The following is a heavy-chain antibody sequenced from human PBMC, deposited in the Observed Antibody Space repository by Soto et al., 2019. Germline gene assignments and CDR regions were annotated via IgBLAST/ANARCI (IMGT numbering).Heavy chain of an antibody. Sequence: PGESLKISCKGSGYSFTSYWIGWVRQMPGKGLEWMGIIYPGDSDTRYSPSFQGQVTISADKSISTAYLQWSSLKASDTAMYYCARRNSYYYGSGSSPMDVWGQGTTVTVSS. J-gene: IGHJ6*02. CDR3: ARRNSYYYGSGSSPMDV. V-gene: IGHV5-51*01. D-gene: IGHD3-10*01. CDR2: IYPGDSDT. CDR1: GYSFTSYW.